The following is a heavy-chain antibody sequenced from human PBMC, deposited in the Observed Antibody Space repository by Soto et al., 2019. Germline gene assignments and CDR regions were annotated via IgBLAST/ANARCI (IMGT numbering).Heavy chain of an antibody. CDR2: ISGSGGST. CDR3: AKVYYDSSGYYSDDAFDI. V-gene: IGHV3-23*01. D-gene: IGHD3-22*01. CDR1: GFTFSSYA. J-gene: IGHJ3*02. Sequence: EVQLLESGGGLVQPGGSLRLSCAASGFTFSSYAMNWVRQAPGKGLEWVSAISGSGGSTYYADSVKGRFTISRDNSKNTLYLQMNSLRAEDTAVYYCAKVYYDSSGYYSDDAFDIWGQGTMVTVSS.